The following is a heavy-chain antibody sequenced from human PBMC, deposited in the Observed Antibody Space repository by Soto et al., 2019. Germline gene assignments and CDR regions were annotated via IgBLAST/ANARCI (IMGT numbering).Heavy chain of an antibody. V-gene: IGHV1-18*01. CDR2: ISAYNGNT. CDR3: ARDTLYYYDSSGYYY. CDR1: GYTFTSYG. D-gene: IGHD3-22*01. Sequence: GDSVEVSCKASGYTFTSYGIIWVRQAPVQGLEWMGWISAYNGNTSYAQKLQGRVTMTKDTSTRTAYMELRSLRSDDTAVYYCARDTLYYYDSSGYYYWGQGTLVTVSS. J-gene: IGHJ4*02.